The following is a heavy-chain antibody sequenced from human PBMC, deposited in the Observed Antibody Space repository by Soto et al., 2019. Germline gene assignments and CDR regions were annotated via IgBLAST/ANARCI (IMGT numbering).Heavy chain of an antibody. V-gene: IGHV4-30-2*01. CDR1: GGSISSGGYS. D-gene: IGHD7-27*01. Sequence: SETLSLTCAVFGGSISSGGYSWSWIRQPPGKGLEWIGYIYHSGSTYYNPSLKSRVTISVDRSKNQFSLKLSSVTAADTAVYYCARVPGPWGQGTLVTVPS. J-gene: IGHJ5*02. CDR2: IYHSGST. CDR3: ARVPGP.